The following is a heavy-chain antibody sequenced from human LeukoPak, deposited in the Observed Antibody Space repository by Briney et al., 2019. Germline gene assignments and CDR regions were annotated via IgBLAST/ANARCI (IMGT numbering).Heavy chain of an antibody. CDR1: GYSFTSYW. D-gene: IGHD3-10*01. J-gene: IGHJ3*02. CDR2: IYPGDSYT. V-gene: IGHV5-51*01. CDR3: ARRSGSDALDI. Sequence: PGASLKISWQCSGYSFTSYWIAWVRQLPGQGLEWMGIIYPGDSYTTYSPSFQGQVTISADKPISTAYLQWRSLKASDTAMYYCARRSGSDALDIWGQGTMATVSS.